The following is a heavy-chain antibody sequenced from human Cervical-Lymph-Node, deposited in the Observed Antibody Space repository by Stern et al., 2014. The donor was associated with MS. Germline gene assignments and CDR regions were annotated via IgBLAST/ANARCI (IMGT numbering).Heavy chain of an antibody. J-gene: IGHJ5*01. D-gene: IGHD2-15*01. V-gene: IGHV3-30*04. Sequence: QVQLVESGGGVVQPGRSLRLSCAASGLTFSNYAMHWVRQAPGKGLEWVAVISPDGSNKDYADSVKGRFSISRDSSKNTLYLHMDSLRPEDTAVYYCAGRYCRTGDCYSFVSWGQGTLVTVSS. CDR3: AGRYCRTGDCYSFVS. CDR2: ISPDGSNK. CDR1: GLTFSNYA.